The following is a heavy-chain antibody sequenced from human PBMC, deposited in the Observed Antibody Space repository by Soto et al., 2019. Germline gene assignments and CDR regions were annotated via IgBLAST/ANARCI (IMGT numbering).Heavy chain of an antibody. CDR1: GGSISSGGYY. D-gene: IGHD3-10*01. J-gene: IGHJ4*02. CDR3: ARVPASDRDYGSGSPTFDY. V-gene: IGHV4-31*03. Sequence: SETLSLTCTVSGGSISSGGYYWSWIRQHPGKGLEWIGYIYYSGSTYYNPSLKSRVTISVDTSKNQFSLKLSSVTAADTAVYYCARVPASDRDYGSGSPTFDYWGQGTLVTVSS. CDR2: IYYSGST.